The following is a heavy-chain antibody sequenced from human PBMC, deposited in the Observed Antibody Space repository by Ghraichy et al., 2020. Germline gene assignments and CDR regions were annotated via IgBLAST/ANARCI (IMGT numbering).Heavy chain of an antibody. CDR2: ISGSGGST. CDR3: AKDLGGVIHDAFDI. J-gene: IGHJ3*02. CDR1: GFTFSSYA. V-gene: IGHV3-23*01. D-gene: IGHD2/OR15-2a*01. Sequence: GGSLRLSCAASGFTFSSYAMTWVRQAPGKGLEWVSAISGSGGSTYYADSVKGRFTISRDNSENTLYLQMNSLRAGDTAVYYCAKDLGGVIHDAFDIWGQGTMVTVSS.